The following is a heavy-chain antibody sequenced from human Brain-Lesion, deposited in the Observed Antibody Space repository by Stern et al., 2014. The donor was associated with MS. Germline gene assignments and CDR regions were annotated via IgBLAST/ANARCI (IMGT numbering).Heavy chain of an antibody. CDR3: VKRGITEVRGVRLGDY. V-gene: IGHV3-30*18. CDR2: ISYDGSDT. J-gene: IGHJ4*02. CDR1: GFTFSSYG. Sequence: VQLVESGGGVVQPGRSLRLTCTVSGFTFSSYGMHWVRQAPGKGLEGVPVISYDGSDTYYAESVKGRFTISRDNSKNTLYLEMRSLRPEDTAVYYCVKRGITEVRGVRLGDYWGPGTLVIVSS. D-gene: IGHD3-10*01.